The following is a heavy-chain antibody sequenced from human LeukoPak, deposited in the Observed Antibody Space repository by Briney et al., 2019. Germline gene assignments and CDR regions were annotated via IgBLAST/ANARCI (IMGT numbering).Heavy chain of an antibody. CDR2: VSYSGST. CDR3: ARAPRGYSGYDFSYWFDP. D-gene: IGHD5-12*01. J-gene: IGHJ5*02. V-gene: IGHV4-31*03. CDR1: GGSISYGGYY. Sequence: SETLSLTCTVSGGSISYGGYYWSWIRQHPGKGLEWIVYVSYSGSTYYNASLESRLSISVNTSKNQFSLNLRSVTAADTAVYYCARAPRGYSGYDFSYWFDPWGQGILVTVSS.